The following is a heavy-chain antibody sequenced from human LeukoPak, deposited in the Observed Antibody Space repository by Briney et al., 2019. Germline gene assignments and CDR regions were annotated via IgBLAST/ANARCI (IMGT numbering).Heavy chain of an antibody. Sequence: GGSLRLSCAASGFTFSNAWMSWVRQAPGKGLEWVGRIKSKGDGGTADYTAPVKGRFTISRDDSKNTLYLQMSSLKTEDTAVYYCTTAMGYYYDYWGQGTLVTVSS. CDR1: GFTFSNAW. V-gene: IGHV3-15*01. CDR2: IKSKGDGGTA. CDR3: TTAMGYYYDY. D-gene: IGHD2-2*01. J-gene: IGHJ4*02.